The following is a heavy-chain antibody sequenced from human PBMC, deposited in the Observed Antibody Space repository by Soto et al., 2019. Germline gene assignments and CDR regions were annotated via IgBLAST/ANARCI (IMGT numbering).Heavy chain of an antibody. CDR3: AKEGGYSFGPGNYYGMDV. CDR1: GFTFSNFA. Sequence: GGSLRLSCAASGFTFSNFAMSWVRQAPGKGLEWVSGIIGSGGSTYYADSVKGRFTISRDKSKTTLYLQMNSLRAEDTAIYYCAKEGGYSFGPGNYYGMDVWGQGTTVTVSS. J-gene: IGHJ6*02. V-gene: IGHV3-23*01. CDR2: IIGSGGST. D-gene: IGHD5-18*01.